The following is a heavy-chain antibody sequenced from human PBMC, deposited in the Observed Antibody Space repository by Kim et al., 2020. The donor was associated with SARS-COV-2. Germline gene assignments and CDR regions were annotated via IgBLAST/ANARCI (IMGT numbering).Heavy chain of an antibody. CDR2: ISSSSSTI. J-gene: IGHJ4*02. Sequence: GGSLRLSCAASGFTFSSYSMNWVRQAPGKGLEWVSYISSSSSTIYYAYSVKGRFTISRDNAKNSLYLQMNSLRAEDAAVYYCAILGCSDCWGQGTLFTVS. V-gene: IGHV3-48*01. CDR1: GFTFSSYS. CDR3: AILGCSDC.